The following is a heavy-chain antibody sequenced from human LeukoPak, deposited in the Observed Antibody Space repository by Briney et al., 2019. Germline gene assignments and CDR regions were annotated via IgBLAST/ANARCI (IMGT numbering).Heavy chain of an antibody. J-gene: IGHJ4*02. V-gene: IGHV3-21*01. CDR1: GFTFSSYS. D-gene: IGHD3-16*02. CDR2: ISSSSSYI. CDR3: ARDRGISFYFDY. Sequence: PGGSLRLSCAASGFTFSSYSMNWVRQAPGKGLEWVSSISSSSSYIYYADSVKGRFTISRDNAKNSLYLQMNSLRAEDTAVYYCARDRGISFYFDYWGQGTLVTVSS.